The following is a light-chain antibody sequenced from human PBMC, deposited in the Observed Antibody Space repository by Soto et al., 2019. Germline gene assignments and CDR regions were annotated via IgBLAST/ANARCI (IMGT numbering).Light chain of an antibody. Sequence: DIQMTQSPSTLSASVGARVPITCRARQSISSWLAWYQQKPGKAPKLLIYKASSLESGVPSRFSGSGSGTEFTLTISSLQPDDFATYYCQQYNSYPWTFGQGTKVDIK. V-gene: IGKV1-5*03. J-gene: IGKJ1*01. CDR2: KAS. CDR1: QSISSW. CDR3: QQYNSYPWT.